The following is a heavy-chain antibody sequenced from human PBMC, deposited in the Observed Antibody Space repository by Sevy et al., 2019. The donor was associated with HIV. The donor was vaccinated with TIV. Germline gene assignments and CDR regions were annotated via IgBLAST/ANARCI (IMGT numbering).Heavy chain of an antibody. D-gene: IGHD2-2*01. Sequence: ASVKVSCKASGGTFSSYAISWVRQAPGQGLEWMGGIIPICGTAKYAQKFQGRVTITADKSTSTAYMELSSLRSEDTAVYYCAVGYCSSTSCLISYYYYYMDVWGKGTTVTVSS. CDR1: GGTFSSYA. CDR2: IIPICGTA. V-gene: IGHV1-69*06. J-gene: IGHJ6*03. CDR3: AVGYCSSTSCLISYYYYYMDV.